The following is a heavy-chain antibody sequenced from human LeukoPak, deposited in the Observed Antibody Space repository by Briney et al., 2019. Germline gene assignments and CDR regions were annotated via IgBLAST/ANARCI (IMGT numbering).Heavy chain of an antibody. J-gene: IGHJ3*02. D-gene: IGHD6-13*01. Sequence: GGSLRLSCAASGFTFSNYAMSWVRQAPGKGLEWVSTISGSGDSTYYADSVKGRFTISRDNAKNTLDLQMNSLRAEETAVYYCAKGSSWRWNDAFDIWGQGTMVTVSS. CDR3: AKGSSWRWNDAFDI. CDR2: ISGSGDST. V-gene: IGHV3-23*01. CDR1: GFTFSNYA.